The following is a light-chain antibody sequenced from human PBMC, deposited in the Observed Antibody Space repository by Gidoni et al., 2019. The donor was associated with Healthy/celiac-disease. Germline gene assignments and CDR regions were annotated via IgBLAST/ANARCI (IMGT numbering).Light chain of an antibody. V-gene: IGLV2-14*01. J-gene: IGLJ2*01. Sequence: QSALTPPASVSGFPGPSITIPCTGTSSDVGGYNYVPWYQQHPGKAPKLMIYEVSNRPSGVSNRFSGSKSGNTASLTISGLQAEDEADYYCSSYTSSSTLDVFGGGTKLTVL. CDR3: SSYTSSSTLDV. CDR2: EVS. CDR1: SSDVGGYNY.